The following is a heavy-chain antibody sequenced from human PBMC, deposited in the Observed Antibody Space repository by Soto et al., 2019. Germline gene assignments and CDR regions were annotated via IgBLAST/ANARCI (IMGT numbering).Heavy chain of an antibody. CDR3: AGTTSLQRYYMDV. D-gene: IGHD1-7*01. J-gene: IGHJ6*03. Sequence: SQTLSLTCAISGDSVSSNSAAWNWIRQSPSRGLEWLGRTYYRSRWYNDYAVSVKSRITVNPDTSKNQFSLHLNSVTPEDTAVYYCAGTTSLQRYYMDVWDKGTKVTVSS. CDR2: TYYRSRWYN. CDR1: GDSVSSNSAA. V-gene: IGHV6-1*01.